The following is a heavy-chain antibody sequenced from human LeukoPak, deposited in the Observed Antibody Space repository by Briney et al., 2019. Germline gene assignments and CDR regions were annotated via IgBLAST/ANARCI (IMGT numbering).Heavy chain of an antibody. J-gene: IGHJ5*02. V-gene: IGHV3-21*01. Sequence: GGSLRLSCAASGLRFSTHDLNWVRQAPGKGLECVSYISRTSTYLYYADSVKGRFTVSRDNAKNTLYLQMNSLRAEDTAVYYCARGLGINWFDPWGQGTLVTVSS. CDR2: ISRTSTYL. CDR1: GLRFSTHD. D-gene: IGHD7-27*01. CDR3: ARGLGINWFDP.